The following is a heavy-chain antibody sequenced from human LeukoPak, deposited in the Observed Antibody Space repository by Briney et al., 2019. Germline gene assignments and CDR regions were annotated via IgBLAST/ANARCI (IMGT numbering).Heavy chain of an antibody. D-gene: IGHD4-23*01. CDR1: GFTFSSYA. CDR2: ISGSGGST. J-gene: IGHJ4*02. Sequence: GGSLRPSCAASGFTFSSYAMSWVRQAPGKGLEWVSAISGSGGSTYYADSVKGRFTISRDNSKNTLYLQMNSLRAEDTAVYYCARDYGGSSPFDYWGQGTLVTVSS. CDR3: ARDYGGSSPFDY. V-gene: IGHV3-23*01.